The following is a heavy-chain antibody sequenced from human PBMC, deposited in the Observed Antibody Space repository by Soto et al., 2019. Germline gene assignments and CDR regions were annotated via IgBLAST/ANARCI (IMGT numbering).Heavy chain of an antibody. V-gene: IGHV3-64*02. CDR1: GFTFSSYA. Sequence: EVQLVESGEGLVQPGGSLRLSCAASGFTFSSYAMHWVRQAPGKGLEYVSAISSNGCSTYYADSVKGRFTISRDNSKNTLYLQMGSLRAEDMAVYYCARGGSIAVAGTRASRSSYWFADWYFDLWGRGTLVTVSS. CDR3: ARGGSIAVAGTRASRSSYWFADWYFDL. J-gene: IGHJ2*01. CDR2: ISSNGCST. D-gene: IGHD6-19*01.